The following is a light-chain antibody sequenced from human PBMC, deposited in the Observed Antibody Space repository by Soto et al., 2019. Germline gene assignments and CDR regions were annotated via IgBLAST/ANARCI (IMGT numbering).Light chain of an antibody. Sequence: EIVLTQSPGTLSLSPWERATLSCRASQSVSNNYLAWYQQKPGQAPRLLIYGASNRATGIPDRFSGSGSGTDFTLTISRLEPEDFAVYYCQQRYNWPITFGQGTRLEIK. CDR1: QSVSNNY. V-gene: IGKV3D-20*02. J-gene: IGKJ5*01. CDR3: QQRYNWPIT. CDR2: GAS.